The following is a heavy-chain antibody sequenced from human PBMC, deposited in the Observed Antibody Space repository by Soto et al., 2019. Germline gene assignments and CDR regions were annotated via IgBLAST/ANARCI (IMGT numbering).Heavy chain of an antibody. CDR3: AKAGITIFGVVKI. V-gene: IGHV3-30*18. CDR2: ISYDGSNK. Sequence: QSGGSLRLSCAASGFIFSSCGMHWVRQAPGKGLEWVAVISYDGSNKYYADSVKGRFTISRDNSKNTLYLQMNSLRAEDTAVYYCAKAGITIFGVVKIWGQGTTVTVSS. CDR1: GFIFSSCG. J-gene: IGHJ6*02. D-gene: IGHD3-3*01.